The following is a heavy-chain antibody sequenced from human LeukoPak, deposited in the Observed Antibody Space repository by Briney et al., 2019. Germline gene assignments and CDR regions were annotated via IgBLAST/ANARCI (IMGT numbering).Heavy chain of an antibody. CDR2: INPNSGGT. CDR1: GYTFTGYY. J-gene: IGHJ5*02. V-gene: IGHV1-2*02. Sequence: ASVKVSCKASGYTFTGYYMHWVRQAPGQGLEWMGWINPNSGGTNYAQKFQGRVTMTRDTSISTAYMELSRLRSDDTAVYYCARGSGIVLMVYANWFDPWGQGTLVTASS. CDR3: ARGSGIVLMVYANWFDP. D-gene: IGHD2-8*01.